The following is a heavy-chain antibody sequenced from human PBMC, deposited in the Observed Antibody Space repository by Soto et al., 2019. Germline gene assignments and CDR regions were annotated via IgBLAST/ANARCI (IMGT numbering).Heavy chain of an antibody. CDR2: IYYTGST. CDR3: TRANWYSEY. V-gene: IGHV4-59*11. D-gene: IGHD2-8*01. Sequence: QVQLQESGPGLVRPSETLSLTCTVSGGSINNHYWRWIRQPPGKGLEWIGDIYYTGSTNYNPFLKSRVTMSVDTSKDQLALYLTSLTTEDTAMYYCTRANWYSEYWGQGTLVTVSS. CDR1: GGSINNHY. J-gene: IGHJ4*02.